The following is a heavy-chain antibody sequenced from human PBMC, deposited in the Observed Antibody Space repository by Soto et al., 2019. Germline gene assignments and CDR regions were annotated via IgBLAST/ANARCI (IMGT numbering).Heavy chain of an antibody. CDR3: AARSTTYGGCEG. CDR2: LFHSRSI. Sequence: SETLPLTCAVSGGSISTSVWWTWVRQPPGKGLEWIGELFHSRSINYNPSLQNRVTISAASSQSQFSLKLTSLTAADTALYYWAARSTTYGGCEGWGQGTLGTVS. D-gene: IGHD5-12*01. V-gene: IGHV4-4*02. J-gene: IGHJ4*03. CDR1: GGSISTSVW.